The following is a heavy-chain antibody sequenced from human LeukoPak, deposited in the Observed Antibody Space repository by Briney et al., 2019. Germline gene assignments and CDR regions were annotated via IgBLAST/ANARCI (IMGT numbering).Heavy chain of an antibody. CDR2: INSDGSST. Sequence: GGSLRLSCAASGFTFSSYWMHWVRQAPGKGLVWVSRINSDGSSTSYADSVKGRFTISRDNAKNTLYLQMNSLRAEDTAVYYCARVGSTVTIPSGTPPNDWGQGTLVTVSS. V-gene: IGHV3-74*01. D-gene: IGHD4-11*01. CDR3: ARVGSTVTIPSGTPPND. CDR1: GFTFSSYW. J-gene: IGHJ4*02.